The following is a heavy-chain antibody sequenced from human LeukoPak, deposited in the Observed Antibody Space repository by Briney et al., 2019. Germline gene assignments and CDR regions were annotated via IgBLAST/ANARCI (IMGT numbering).Heavy chain of an antibody. J-gene: IGHJ4*02. V-gene: IGHV3-21*01. CDR3: TRLGLLEPVD. Sequence: GGSLRLSCAASGFTFSSYTMNWVRQAPGQGLEWVSSISSSSSYIYYADSVKGRFTISRDNAKKSLYLQMNSLRAEDTAVYYCTRLGLLEPVDWGQGTLVTVSS. D-gene: IGHD1-1*01. CDR2: ISSSSSYI. CDR1: GFTFSSYT.